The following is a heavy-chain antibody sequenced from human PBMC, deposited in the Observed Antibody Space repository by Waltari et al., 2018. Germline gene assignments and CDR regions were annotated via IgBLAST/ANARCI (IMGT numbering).Heavy chain of an antibody. J-gene: IGHJ4*02. D-gene: IGHD3-3*01. V-gene: IGHV4-30-4*08. CDR3: ARGHLPDDFWSGFTSGYFDY. Sequence: QVQLQESGPGLVKPSQTLSLTCTVSGGSISSDASYWSWIRQHPGKGLEWIGYIYHSWSTYYNPSLKSRVTLSVHRSKNQFSLKVRFVTVADTAVYHCARGHLPDDFWSGFTSGYFDYWGQGTLVTVSS. CDR1: GGSISSDASY. CDR2: IYHSWST.